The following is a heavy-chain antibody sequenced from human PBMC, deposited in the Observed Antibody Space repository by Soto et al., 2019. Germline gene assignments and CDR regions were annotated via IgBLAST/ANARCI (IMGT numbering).Heavy chain of an antibody. Sequence: GGSLRLSCAASGFTFSSYAMSWVRQAPGKGLEWVANIKQGGSKKYYVDSVKGRFTISRDNAKNSLYLQMNSLRAEDTAVYYCAREPIQLWSNYYYYYMDVWGKGTTVTVSS. CDR2: IKQGGSKK. J-gene: IGHJ6*03. CDR1: GFTFSSYA. D-gene: IGHD5-18*01. V-gene: IGHV3-7*01. CDR3: AREPIQLWSNYYYYYMDV.